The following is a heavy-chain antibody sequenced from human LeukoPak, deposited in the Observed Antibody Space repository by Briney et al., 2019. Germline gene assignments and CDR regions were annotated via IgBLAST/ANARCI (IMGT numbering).Heavy chain of an antibody. CDR2: ICVGGTFT. D-gene: IGHD2-21*02. V-gene: IGHV3-23*01. CDR1: GFTFISYA. Sequence: GGSLRLSCTASGFTFISYAMNSVRPAPGKGLEWVSGICVGGTFTYYADSVKGRFTISRDNSRNTLYLQINSLRAADTAVYYCAKELDCTTYGYYFDYGGRGTLVTVSS. CDR3: AKELDCTTYGYYFDY. J-gene: IGHJ4*02.